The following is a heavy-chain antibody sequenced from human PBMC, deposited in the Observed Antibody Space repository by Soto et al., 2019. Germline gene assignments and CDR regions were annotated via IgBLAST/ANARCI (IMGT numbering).Heavy chain of an antibody. V-gene: IGHV4-4*07. J-gene: IGHJ5*02. CDR3: ARDHGAPEWEPQYNWFDP. D-gene: IGHD1-26*01. Sequence: SETLSLTCTVSGGSISSYYWSWIRQPAGKGLEWIGRIYTSGSTNYNPYLKRRVTMSVDTSKNQFSMKLSYVTAADTAVYYCARDHGAPEWEPQYNWFDPWVQGTLVTVSS. CDR2: IYTSGST. CDR1: GGSISSYY.